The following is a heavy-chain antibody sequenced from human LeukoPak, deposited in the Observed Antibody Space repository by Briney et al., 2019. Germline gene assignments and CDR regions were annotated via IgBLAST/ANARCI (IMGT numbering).Heavy chain of an antibody. Sequence: SETLSLNCTVSGGSISSYYWSWIRQPPGKGLEWIGYMYYIGSTNYNPSLKSRVTISIDTSKNQFSLKLSSVTAADTAVYYCARGLITENAFDIWGQGTMVTVSS. J-gene: IGHJ3*02. D-gene: IGHD1-20*01. CDR1: GGSISSYY. V-gene: IGHV4-59*01. CDR3: ARGLITENAFDI. CDR2: MYYIGST.